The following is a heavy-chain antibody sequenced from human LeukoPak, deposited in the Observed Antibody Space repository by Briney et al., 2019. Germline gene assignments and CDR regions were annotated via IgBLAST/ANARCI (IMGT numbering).Heavy chain of an antibody. J-gene: IGHJ6*03. V-gene: IGHV4-59*12. CDR2: FYNSGSS. Sequence: SETLSLTCTVSGGSISDYYRGWIRQPPGKGLEWIGYFYNSGSSTYNPSLKSRVTISVDTSKEQFSLKLSSVTAADTAVYYCARESYYYYYMDVWGKGTTVTVSS. CDR3: ARESYYYYYMDV. CDR1: GGSISDYY.